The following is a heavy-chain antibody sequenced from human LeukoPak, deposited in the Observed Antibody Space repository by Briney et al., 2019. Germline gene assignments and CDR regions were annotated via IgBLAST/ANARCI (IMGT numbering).Heavy chain of an antibody. V-gene: IGHV3-7*01. J-gene: IGHJ6*02. CDR2: MNGDGSVK. CDR3: ATYTHWVAGDV. D-gene: IGHD3-16*01. Sequence: GGSLRLSCAASGFIFSKSWVSWVRQAPGKGLEWVANMNGDGSVKDYVDSVKGRSTISRDNARQSLYLQMSDLRAEDTAVYYCATYTHWVAGDVWGQGTTVTVSS. CDR1: GFIFSKSW.